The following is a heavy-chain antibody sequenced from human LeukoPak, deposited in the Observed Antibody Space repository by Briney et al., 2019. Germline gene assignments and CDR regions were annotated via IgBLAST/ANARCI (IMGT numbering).Heavy chain of an antibody. J-gene: IGHJ5*02. CDR1: GYSFTSYW. V-gene: IGHV5-51*01. D-gene: IGHD6-13*01. CDR3: ARQLAAAAFDP. CDR2: IYPGDSDT. Sequence: GESLKISCKGSGYSFTSYWIGWVRQLPGKGLEWLGIIYPGDSDTRYSPSFQGQVTISADKSISTAYLQWSSLKASDTAMYYCARQLAAAAFDPWGQGTLVTVSS.